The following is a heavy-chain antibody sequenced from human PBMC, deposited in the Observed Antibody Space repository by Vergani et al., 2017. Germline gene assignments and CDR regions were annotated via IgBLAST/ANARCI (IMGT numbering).Heavy chain of an antibody. CDR3: AGDSPGNSLIDY. CDR1: GGTFSSYA. Sequence: QVQLVQSGAEVKKPGSSVKVSCKASGGTFSSYAISWVRQAPGQGLEWMGRIIPILGIANYAQKFQGRVTITADKSTITAYMELSSLRSEDTAVYYCAGDSPGNSLIDYWGQGTLVTVSS. CDR2: IIPILGIA. D-gene: IGHD1-14*01. V-gene: IGHV1-69*04. J-gene: IGHJ4*02.